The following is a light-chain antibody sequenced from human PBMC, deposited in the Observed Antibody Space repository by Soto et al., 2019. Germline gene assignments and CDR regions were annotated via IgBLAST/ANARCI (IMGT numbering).Light chain of an antibody. V-gene: IGLV2-14*01. J-gene: IGLJ1*01. CDR2: EVS. CDR3: SSYTRSSTSYV. Sequence: QSALPHPASVLGSPGRWIPIPCPGTRGDVGGYNYVSWYQQHPGKAPKLMIYEVSNRPSRVSNRFSGSKSGNTASLTISGLQAEDEADYYCSSYTRSSTSYVFGTGTKLTVL. CDR1: RGDVGGYNY.